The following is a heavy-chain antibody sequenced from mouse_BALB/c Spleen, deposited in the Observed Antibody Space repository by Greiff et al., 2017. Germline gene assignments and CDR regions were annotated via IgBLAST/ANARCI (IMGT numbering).Heavy chain of an antibody. CDR2: INPSNGRT. J-gene: IGHJ4*01. CDR3: AIITTAMDY. CDR1: GYTFTSYW. V-gene: IGHV1S81*02. D-gene: IGHD2-4*01. Sequence: VRLQQSGAELVKPGASVKLSCKASGYTFTSYWMHWVKQRPGQGLEWIGEINPSNGRTNYNEKFKSKATLTVDKSSSTAYMQLSSLTSEDSAVYYCAIITTAMDYWGQGTSVTVSA.